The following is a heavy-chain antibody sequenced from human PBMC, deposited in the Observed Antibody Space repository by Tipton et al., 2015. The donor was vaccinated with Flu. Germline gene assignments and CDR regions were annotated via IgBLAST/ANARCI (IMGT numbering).Heavy chain of an antibody. V-gene: IGHV1-2*02. D-gene: IGHD3-3*01. CDR1: GYTFSGYY. J-gene: IGHJ5*02. CDR2: IYPNSGET. CDR3: AKVLKWAEWVLKADP. Sequence: QVQLVQSGAEVKKPGASVKVSCKASGYTFSGYYIHWVRQAPGQGLEWMGLIYPNSGETYYAQKFEDRVTMTRDTSSSTAYMELNRLRSDDTAVYYCAKVLKWAEWVLKADPWGQGTLVTVSS.